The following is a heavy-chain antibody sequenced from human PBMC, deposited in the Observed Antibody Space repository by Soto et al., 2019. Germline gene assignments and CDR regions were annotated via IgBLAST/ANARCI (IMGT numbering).Heavy chain of an antibody. V-gene: IGHV1-18*04. CDR2: ISAYNGNT. D-gene: IGHD6-25*01. CDR3: GRDSRDGNGFGFDY. CDR1: GYTFTSYG. Sequence: ASVKVSCKASGYTFTSYGISWVRQAPGQGLEWMGWISAYNGNTNYAQKLQGRVTMTTDTSTSTASMELRSLRSDDTAVYYCGRDSRDGNGFGFDYWGQGTLVTVSS. J-gene: IGHJ4*02.